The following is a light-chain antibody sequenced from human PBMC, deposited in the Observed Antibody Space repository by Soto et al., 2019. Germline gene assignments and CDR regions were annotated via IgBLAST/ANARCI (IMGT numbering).Light chain of an antibody. J-gene: IGLJ1*01. CDR1: SSDVGSYNR. V-gene: IGLV2-18*02. CDR2: EVS. Sequence: QSALTQPPSVSGSPGQSVTISCTGTSSDVGSYNRVSWYQQSPGTAPKIMVFEVSKRPSGVPDRFSGSKSGNTASLTISGLQTGDEADYYCSSYTTSNTDVFGTGTKLTVL. CDR3: SSYTTSNTDV.